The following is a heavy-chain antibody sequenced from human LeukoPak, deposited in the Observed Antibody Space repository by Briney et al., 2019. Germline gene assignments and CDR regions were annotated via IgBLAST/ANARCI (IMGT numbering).Heavy chain of an antibody. CDR2: INWNGGST. J-gene: IGHJ6*03. CDR1: GFTFDDYG. CDR3: AREHYNYYMDV. V-gene: IGHV3-20*04. Sequence: GGSLRLSCAASGFTFDDYGMNWVRRAPGKGLEWVSVINWNGGSTAYADSVKGRFTISRDNAKTTLYLQMNSLRVEDTALYYCAREHYNYYMDVWGKGTTVTVSS.